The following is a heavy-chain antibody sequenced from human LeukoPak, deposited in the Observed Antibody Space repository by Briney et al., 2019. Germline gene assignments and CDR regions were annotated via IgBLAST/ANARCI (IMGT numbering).Heavy chain of an antibody. V-gene: IGHV3-66*02. CDR2: IYSGGST. J-gene: IGHJ4*02. CDR1: GFTVSSNY. Sequence: GSLRLSCAASGFTVSSNYMSWVRQAPGKGLEWVSVIYSGGSTYYADSVKGRFTISRDNSKNTLYLQMNSLRAEDTAVYYCARDWYDSSGYIDDYWGQGTLVTVSS. D-gene: IGHD3-22*01. CDR3: ARDWYDSSGYIDDY.